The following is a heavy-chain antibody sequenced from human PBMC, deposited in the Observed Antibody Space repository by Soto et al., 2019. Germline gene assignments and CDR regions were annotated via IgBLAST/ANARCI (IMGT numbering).Heavy chain of an antibody. J-gene: IGHJ5*02. CDR3: ARRERYAAAGTNWFDP. CDR1: GGSISSSSYY. Sequence: QLQLQESGPGLVKPSETLSLTCTVSGGSISSSSYYWGWIRQPPGKGLEWIGSIYYSGSTYYNPSLKSRVTISVDTSKNQFSLKLSSVTAADTAVYYCARRERYAAAGTNWFDPWGQGTLVTVSS. D-gene: IGHD6-13*01. V-gene: IGHV4-39*01. CDR2: IYYSGST.